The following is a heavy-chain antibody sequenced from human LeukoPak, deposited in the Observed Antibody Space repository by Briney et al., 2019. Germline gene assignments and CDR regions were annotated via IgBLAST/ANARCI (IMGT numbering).Heavy chain of an antibody. CDR1: GFTVSTNY. Sequence: GGSLRLSCAASGFTVSTNYMSWVRQAPGKGLEWVSVLYHGGSTYYADSVKGRFTISRDNSNNTLYLQMNRLRVKDTAVYYCATDPPGDYGLGFWGQETLVTVSS. CDR3: ATDPPGDYGLGF. CDR2: LYHGGST. D-gene: IGHD4-17*01. J-gene: IGHJ4*02. V-gene: IGHV3-53*01.